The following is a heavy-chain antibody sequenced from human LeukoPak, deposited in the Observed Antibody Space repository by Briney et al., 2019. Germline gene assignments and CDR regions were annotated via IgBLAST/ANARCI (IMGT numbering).Heavy chain of an antibody. Sequence: PGGSLRLSCAASGFSFSTYALSWVRQAPGRGLEWVSAISGGGDSTFYADSVKGRFTISRDNSKNTLYLQMNNLRAEDTAVYYCAKDTTGSHLGAFDIWGRGTMVTVSS. D-gene: IGHD2/OR15-2a*01. CDR2: ISGGGDST. CDR3: AKDTTGSHLGAFDI. CDR1: GFSFSTYA. J-gene: IGHJ3*02. V-gene: IGHV3-23*01.